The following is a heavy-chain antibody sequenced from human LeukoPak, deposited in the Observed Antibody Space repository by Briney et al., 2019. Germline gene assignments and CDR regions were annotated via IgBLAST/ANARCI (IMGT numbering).Heavy chain of an antibody. D-gene: IGHD6-19*01. CDR2: INHSGST. CDR3: ARGPQYTSGWTHFDY. J-gene: IGHJ4*02. Sequence: SETLSLTCAVYGGSFSGYYWSWIRQPPGKGLEWIGEINHSGSTNYNPSLKSRVTISVDTSKNQFSLKLTSVTAADTAVYYCARGPQYTSGWTHFDYWDQGTLVTVSS. CDR1: GGSFSGYY. V-gene: IGHV4-34*01.